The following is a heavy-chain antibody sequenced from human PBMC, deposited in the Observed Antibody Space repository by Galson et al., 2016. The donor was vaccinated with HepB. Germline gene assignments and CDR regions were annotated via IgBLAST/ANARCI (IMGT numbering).Heavy chain of an antibody. D-gene: IGHD1-14*01. CDR3: ARGNLDPPDY. V-gene: IGHV1-18*01. CDR2: SSPYKANT. J-gene: IGHJ4*02. Sequence: SVKVSCKASGYTFTIYGVAWVRQAPGQGLEWMGWSSPYKANTDYAQTVQGRVTMTIDSSTSTAYMELRRLRSDDTAVYYCARGNLDPPDYWGQGTLVTVAS. CDR1: GYTFTIYG.